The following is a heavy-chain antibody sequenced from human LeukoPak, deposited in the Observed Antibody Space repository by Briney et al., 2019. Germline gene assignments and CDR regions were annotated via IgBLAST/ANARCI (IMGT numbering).Heavy chain of an antibody. CDR3: ARVGYGPPFEY. Sequence: GGSLRPSCAASGYTFSSYSMNWVRQAPGKGLEWVSYISSSSGTIYYADSVKGRFTISRDNAKNSLYLQMSSLRDEDTAVYYCARVGYGPPFEYWGQGTLVTVSS. J-gene: IGHJ4*02. CDR2: ISSSSGTI. V-gene: IGHV3-48*02. CDR1: GYTFSSYS. D-gene: IGHD5-18*01.